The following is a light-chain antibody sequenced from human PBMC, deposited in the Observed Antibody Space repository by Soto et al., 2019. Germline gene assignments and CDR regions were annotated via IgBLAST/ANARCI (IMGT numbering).Light chain of an antibody. CDR1: QSIRSPF. CDR3: GSDEWT. J-gene: IGKJ1*01. CDR2: GAS. V-gene: IGKV3-20*01. Sequence: EIVSTQSPATLSLSPGERATLSCRASQSIRSPFLAWYQQKPGQAPRLFIHGASSRATGIPDRFSGSGSGTDFALTISRLEPEDFAVYYCGSDEWTFGQGTKVE.